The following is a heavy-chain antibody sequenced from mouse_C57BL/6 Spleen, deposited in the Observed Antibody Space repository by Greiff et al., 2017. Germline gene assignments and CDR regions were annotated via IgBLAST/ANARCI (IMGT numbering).Heavy chain of an antibody. Sequence: VQLQQSGPGLVQPSQSLSITCTVSGFSLTSYGVHWVRPSPGKGLEWLGVIWSGGSTDYNAAFISRLSISKDNSKSQVFFKMNSLQADDTAIYYCARSSNYVGLLDYWGQGTTLTVSS. V-gene: IGHV2-2*01. CDR2: IWSGGST. CDR3: ARSSNYVGLLDY. J-gene: IGHJ2*01. CDR1: GFSLTSYG. D-gene: IGHD2-5*01.